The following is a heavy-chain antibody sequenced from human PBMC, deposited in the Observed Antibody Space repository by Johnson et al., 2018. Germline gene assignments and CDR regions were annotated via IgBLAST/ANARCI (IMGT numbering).Heavy chain of an antibody. J-gene: IGHJ3*02. CDR2: IRSKAYGGTT. Sequence: EVQLVESGGGLVQPGRSLRLSCTASGFTFGDYAMSWFRQAPGKGLEWVGCIRSKAYGGTTEYAASVKGRFPIPRDDSKSIAYLQMNSLKTEDTAVYYCATSGDAFDIWGQGTTVTVSS. CDR3: ATSGDAFDI. V-gene: IGHV3-49*03. D-gene: IGHD3-3*01. CDR1: GFTFGDYA.